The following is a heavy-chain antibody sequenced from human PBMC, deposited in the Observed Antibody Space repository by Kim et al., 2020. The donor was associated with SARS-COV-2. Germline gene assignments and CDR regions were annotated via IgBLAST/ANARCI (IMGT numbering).Heavy chain of an antibody. J-gene: IGHJ4*02. D-gene: IGHD4-17*01. Sequence: SETLSLTCSVSGGSISNTDYYWVWIRQPAGKGLEWIGSINYSGGTHYNPSLKSRVTISVDTFKNHFSLRLSSLTAADTAVYYCARDSGRPTTVTDPYFDFWGQGTLVTVSS. CDR1: GGSISNTDYY. V-gene: IGHV4-39*07. CDR3: ARDSGRPTTVTDPYFDF. CDR2: INYSGGT.